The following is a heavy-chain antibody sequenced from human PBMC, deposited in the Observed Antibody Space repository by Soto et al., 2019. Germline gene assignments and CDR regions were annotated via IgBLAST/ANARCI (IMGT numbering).Heavy chain of an antibody. CDR3: ARGPYCSSTSCYFTGLDY. Sequence: ASVKVSCKASGYTFTSYGISWVRQAPGQGLEWMGWISAYNGNTNYAQKLQGRVTMTTDTSTSTAYMELRSLRSDDTAVYYCARGPYCSSTSCYFTGLDYWGQGTLVTVSS. CDR1: GYTFTSYG. D-gene: IGHD2-2*01. J-gene: IGHJ4*02. CDR2: ISAYNGNT. V-gene: IGHV1-18*01.